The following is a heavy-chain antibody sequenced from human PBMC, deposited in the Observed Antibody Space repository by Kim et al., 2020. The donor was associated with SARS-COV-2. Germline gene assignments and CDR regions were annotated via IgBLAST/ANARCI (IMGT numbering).Heavy chain of an antibody. CDR3: ARHPSDPMIPTPFDY. Sequence: GESLKISCKGSGYSFTSYWISWVRQMPGKGLEWMGRIDPSDSYTNYSPSFQGHVTISADKSISTAYLQWSSLKASDTAMYYCARHPSDPMIPTPFDYWGQGTLVTVSS. V-gene: IGHV5-10-1*01. CDR1: GYSFTSYW. D-gene: IGHD3-22*01. J-gene: IGHJ4*02. CDR2: IDPSDSYT.